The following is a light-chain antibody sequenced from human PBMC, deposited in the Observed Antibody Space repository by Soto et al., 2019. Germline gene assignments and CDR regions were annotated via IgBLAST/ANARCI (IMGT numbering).Light chain of an antibody. CDR1: TGDVGAYNF. CDR2: DAN. J-gene: IGLJ3*02. CDR3: CSYAGSFTWV. Sequence: QSALTQPRSVSGSPGQSVTISCTGTTGDVGAYNFVSWYQPHPDKAPKLMIYDANKRPSGVPDRFSASKSGNTASLTISGLQAEDEADYYCCSYAGSFTWVFGGGTKLTVL. V-gene: IGLV2-11*01.